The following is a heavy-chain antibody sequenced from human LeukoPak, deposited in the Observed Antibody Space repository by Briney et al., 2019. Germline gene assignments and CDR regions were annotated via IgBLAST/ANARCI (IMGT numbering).Heavy chain of an antibody. D-gene: IGHD3-10*01. V-gene: IGHV3-9*03. CDR2: ISWNSGSI. CDR3: AKGRGRGVINNFDY. Sequence: GGSLRLSCAASGFTFDDYAMHWVRQAPGKGLEWVSGISWNSGSIGYADSVKGRFTISRGNTKNSMYLQMNSLRAEDMALYYCAKGRGRGVINNFDYWGQGTLVTVSS. J-gene: IGHJ4*02. CDR1: GFTFDDYA.